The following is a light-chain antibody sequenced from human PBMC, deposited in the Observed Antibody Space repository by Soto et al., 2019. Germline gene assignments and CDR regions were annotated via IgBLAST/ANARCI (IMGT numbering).Light chain of an antibody. V-gene: IGKV1-5*03. CDR3: QQYSSSST. CDR1: QSISSW. CDR2: KAS. J-gene: IGKJ1*01. Sequence: DIQMTQSPSTVSAPVGGRVIITCRASQSISSWLAWYQQKPGKAPKLLIYKASSLQSGVPARFSGRGSGTQFTLTISSLQPDDFASYYCQQYSSSSTFGRGTKVEMK.